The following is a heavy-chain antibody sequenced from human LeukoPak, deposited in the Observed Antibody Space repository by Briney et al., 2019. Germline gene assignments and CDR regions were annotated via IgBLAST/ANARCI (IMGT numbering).Heavy chain of an antibody. J-gene: IGHJ6*02. CDR1: GSTFSSYA. CDR3: VRGDDYYGMDV. D-gene: IGHD3-10*01. V-gene: IGHV3-23*01. Sequence: GGSLRLSCAASGSTFSSYAMSWVRQAPGKGLEWVSAISGSGGSTYYADSVKGRFTISRDNSENTLYLQMNSLRAEDTAVYYCVRGDDYYGMDVWGQGTTVTVSS. CDR2: ISGSGGST.